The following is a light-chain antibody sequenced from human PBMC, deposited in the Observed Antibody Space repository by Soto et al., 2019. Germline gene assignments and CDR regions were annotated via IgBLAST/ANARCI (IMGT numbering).Light chain of an antibody. J-gene: IGLJ1*01. V-gene: IGLV2-23*03. CDR2: EGS. CDR1: SSDVGSYNL. Sequence: QSALTQPASVSGSPGQSITISCTGTSSDVGSYNLVSWYQQHPSKAPKLMIYEGSKRPSGVSNRFSGSKSGNTASLTISGLQAEDEADYYCCSYAGSSTFLYVFGTGTKLTVL. CDR3: CSYAGSSTFLYV.